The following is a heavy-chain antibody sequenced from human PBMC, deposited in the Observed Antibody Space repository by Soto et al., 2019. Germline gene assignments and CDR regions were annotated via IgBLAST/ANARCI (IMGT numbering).Heavy chain of an antibody. D-gene: IGHD5-18*01. J-gene: IGHJ6*02. Sequence: SGFTFSSYSMNWVRQAPGKGLEWVSYISSSSSTIYYADSVKGRFTISRDNAKNSLYLQMNSLRDEDTAVYYCARWGVGTAMVRYYYGMDVWGQGTTVTV. V-gene: IGHV3-48*02. CDR1: GFTFSSYS. CDR3: ARWGVGTAMVRYYYGMDV. CDR2: ISSSSSTI.